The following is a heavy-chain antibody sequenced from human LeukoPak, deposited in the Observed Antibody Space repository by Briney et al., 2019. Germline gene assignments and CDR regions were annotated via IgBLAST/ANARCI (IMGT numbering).Heavy chain of an antibody. CDR2: IYYSGST. V-gene: IGHV4-39*07. D-gene: IGHD3-10*01. CDR3: ARLVRRDYYGSGSYYFDY. Sequence: SETLSLTCTVSGGSISSSSYYWGWIRQPPGKGLEWIGSIYYSGSTYYNPSLKSRVTISVDTSKNQFSLKLSSVTAADTAVYYCARLVRRDYYGSGSYYFDYWGQGTLVTVSS. CDR1: GGSISSSSYY. J-gene: IGHJ4*02.